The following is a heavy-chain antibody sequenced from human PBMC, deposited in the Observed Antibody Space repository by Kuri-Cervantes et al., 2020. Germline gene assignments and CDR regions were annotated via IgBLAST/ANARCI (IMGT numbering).Heavy chain of an antibody. CDR3: ARDHGDGYTLYYYYGMDV. D-gene: IGHD3-16*01. Sequence: ASVKVSCKASGYTFTSYYMHWVRQTPGQGLEWMGWISAYNGNTNYAQKLQGRVTMTTDTSTSTAYMELRSLRSDDTAVYYCARDHGDGYTLYYYYGMDVWGQGTTVTVSS. CDR2: ISAYNGNT. J-gene: IGHJ6*02. CDR1: GYTFTSYY. V-gene: IGHV1-18*04.